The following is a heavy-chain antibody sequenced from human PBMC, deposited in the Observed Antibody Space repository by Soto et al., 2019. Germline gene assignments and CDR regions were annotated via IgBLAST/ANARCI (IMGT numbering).Heavy chain of an antibody. V-gene: IGHV1-46*01. CDR3: ARDLAAGDL. CDR2: INPMSGAT. J-gene: IGHJ4*02. CDR1: GYTFINYY. Sequence: QAHLVQSGAEVREPGASVKVSCRPSGYTFINYYIHWVRQAPGHGLEWMAIINPMSGATNYAQKFQGRITLTMDTSTATVSMEVSSLTSEDTAVYYCARDLAAGDLWSQGTLVTVSS. D-gene: IGHD2-21*01.